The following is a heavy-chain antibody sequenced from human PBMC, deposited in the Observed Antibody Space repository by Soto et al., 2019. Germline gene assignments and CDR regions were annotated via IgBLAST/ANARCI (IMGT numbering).Heavy chain of an antibody. CDR3: AKDKAKVATVNWGGES. D-gene: IGHD5-12*01. J-gene: IGHJ5*02. Sequence: QVQLGESGGVVVQPGTSLRLSCGASGVILSDYAMYWVRQAPGRGREWVAVISFDGSRKYYGDSVKGRFTISRDSSRNTVYLQMNRLRVEDTAVYYCAKDKAKVATVNWGGESWGQETLVTVS. CDR1: GVILSDYA. V-gene: IGHV3-30*18. CDR2: ISFDGSRK.